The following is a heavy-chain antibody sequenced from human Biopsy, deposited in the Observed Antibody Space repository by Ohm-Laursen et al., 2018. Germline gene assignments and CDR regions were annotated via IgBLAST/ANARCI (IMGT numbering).Heavy chain of an antibody. V-gene: IGHV3-7*01. CDR2: INQDGSVK. CDR1: GFTFSSYY. J-gene: IGHJ4*02. Sequence: SLRLSCAAPGFTFSSYYMSWVRLAPGKGLEWVANINQDGSVKNYVDSVKGRFTISRDNAENSVYLQMSSLRSEDTALYYCARSLWPEDYWGQGTLVTVSS. D-gene: IGHD2-21*01. CDR3: ARSLWPEDY.